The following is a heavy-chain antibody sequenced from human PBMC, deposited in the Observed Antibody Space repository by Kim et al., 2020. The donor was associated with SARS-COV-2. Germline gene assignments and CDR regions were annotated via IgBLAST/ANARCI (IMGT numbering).Heavy chain of an antibody. CDR1: GFTFSSYG. CDR2: ISYDGSNK. J-gene: IGHJ6*02. D-gene: IGHD6-13*01. Sequence: GGSLRLSCAASGFTFSSYGMHWVRQAPGKGLEWVAVISYDGSNKYYADSVKGRCTISRDNSKNTLYLQMNSLRAEDTAVYYCARENSSSWYNYYYGMDVWGQGTTVTVSS. CDR3: ARENSSSWYNYYYGMDV. V-gene: IGHV3-33*05.